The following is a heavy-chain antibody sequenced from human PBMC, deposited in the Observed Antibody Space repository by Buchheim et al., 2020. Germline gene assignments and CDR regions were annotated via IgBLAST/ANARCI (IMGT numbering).Heavy chain of an antibody. Sequence: QLQLQESGPGLVKPSETLSLTCTVSGGSISSSSYYWGWIRQPPGKGLEWIGSNYYSGSTYYNPSPKSRVTISVDTSKNQFSLKLSSVTAADTAVYYCARVGVIFGVEPVDYGGQGTL. CDR2: NYYSGST. J-gene: IGHJ4*02. CDR1: GGSISSSSYY. D-gene: IGHD3-3*01. CDR3: ARVGVIFGVEPVDY. V-gene: IGHV4-39*07.